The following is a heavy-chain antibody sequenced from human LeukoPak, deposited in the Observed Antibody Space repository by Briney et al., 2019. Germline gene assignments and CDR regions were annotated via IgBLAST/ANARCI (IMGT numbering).Heavy chain of an antibody. CDR2: IRSKAYGGTT. J-gene: IGHJ4*02. V-gene: IGHV3-49*04. Sequence: GGSLRLSCTASGFPFGDYAMSWVRQAPGKGLEWVGFIRSKAYGGTTEYAASVKGRFTISRDDSKSIAYLQMNSLKTEDTAVYYCTRDGGDYGGNLDYWGQGTLVTVSS. CDR1: GFPFGDYA. D-gene: IGHD4-23*01. CDR3: TRDGGDYGGNLDY.